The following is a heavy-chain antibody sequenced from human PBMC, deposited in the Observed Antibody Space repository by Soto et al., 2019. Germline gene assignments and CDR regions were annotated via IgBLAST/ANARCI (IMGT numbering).Heavy chain of an antibody. CDR2: INAGNGNT. D-gene: IGHD6-13*01. J-gene: IGHJ6*02. CDR1: GYTFTSYA. Sequence: ASVKVSCKASGYTFTSYAMHWVRQAPGQRLAWMGWINAGNGNTKYSQKFQGRVTITRDTSASTAYMELSSLRSEDTAVYFCARDIRRSSSWYLEDMLDSYGMDVWGQGTTVTVSS. CDR3: ARDIRRSSSWYLEDMLDSYGMDV. V-gene: IGHV1-3*01.